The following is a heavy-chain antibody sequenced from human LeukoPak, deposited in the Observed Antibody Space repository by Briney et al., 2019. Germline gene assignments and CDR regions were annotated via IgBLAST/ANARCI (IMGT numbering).Heavy chain of an antibody. D-gene: IGHD3-10*01. CDR2: ISPNSGGT. CDR3: ARTYMIRGDMDA. Sequence: GASVKVSCKASGYTFIGYYMHWVRQAPGQGLEWMGWISPNSGGTNYAQNFQARVTMTRNTSISTAYMELSGLRADDTAVYYCARTYMIRGDMDAWGEGTTVTVSS. CDR1: GYTFIGYY. J-gene: IGHJ6*03. V-gene: IGHV1-2*02.